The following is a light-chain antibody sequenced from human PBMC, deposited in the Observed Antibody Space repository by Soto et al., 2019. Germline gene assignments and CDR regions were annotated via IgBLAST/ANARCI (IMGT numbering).Light chain of an antibody. Sequence: EIVLTQSPGTLSLSPGERATLSCRASQSVSSSYLAWYQQKPGQAPRLLIYGASSRATRIPDRFSGSGSGTDFTLTISRLEPEDFAVYYCQQYGSSPPKITFGQGTRLEIK. CDR2: GAS. CDR1: QSVSSSY. CDR3: QQYGSSPPKIT. V-gene: IGKV3-20*01. J-gene: IGKJ5*01.